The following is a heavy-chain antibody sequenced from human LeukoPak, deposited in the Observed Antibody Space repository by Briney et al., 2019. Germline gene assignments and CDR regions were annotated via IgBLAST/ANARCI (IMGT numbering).Heavy chain of an antibody. J-gene: IGHJ6*02. D-gene: IGHD3-16*01. CDR3: ARDDSPYLGYYGMDV. CDR2: TSSSSSYI. CDR1: GFTFSSYS. V-gene: IGHV3-21*01. Sequence: PGGSLRLSCAASGFTFSSYSMNWVRQAPGKGLEWVSSTSSSSSYIYYADSVKGRFTISRDNAKNSLYLQMNSLRAEDTAVYYCARDDSPYLGYYGMDVWGQGTTVTVSS.